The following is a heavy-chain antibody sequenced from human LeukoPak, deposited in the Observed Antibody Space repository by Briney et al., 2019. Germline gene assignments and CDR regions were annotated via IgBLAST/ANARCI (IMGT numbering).Heavy chain of an antibody. V-gene: IGHV3-43*02. CDR1: GFTFDDYA. Sequence: GGSLRLSCAASGFTFDDYAMHWVRQAPGKGLEWVSLISGDGGSTYYADSVKGRFTISRDNSKNSLYLQMNSLRTEDTALYYCEKVKTVTSSLDYWGQGTLVTVSS. D-gene: IGHD4-17*01. CDR2: ISGDGGST. J-gene: IGHJ4*02. CDR3: EKVKTVTSSLDY.